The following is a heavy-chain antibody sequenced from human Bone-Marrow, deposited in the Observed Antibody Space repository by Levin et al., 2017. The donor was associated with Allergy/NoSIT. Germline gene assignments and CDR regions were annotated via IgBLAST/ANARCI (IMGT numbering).Heavy chain of an antibody. CDR2: ISSGGSSI. J-gene: IGHJ4*02. CDR3: ARDDPYSRSYPTGY. CDR1: RVTIADYS. Sequence: SGGSLRLSCVVSRVTIADYSMTWIRQIPGKGLEWLSQISSGGSSIYYADSVKGRFTVSRDNAKNSLFLQMNSLRAEDTAVYYCARDDPYSRSYPTGYWGQGTLVIVSS. D-gene: IGHD1-26*01. V-gene: IGHV3-11*01.